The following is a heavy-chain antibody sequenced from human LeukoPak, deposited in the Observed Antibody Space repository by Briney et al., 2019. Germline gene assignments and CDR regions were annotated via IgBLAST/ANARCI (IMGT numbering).Heavy chain of an antibody. CDR1: GGTFSSYA. Sequence: GASVRVSCKASGGTFSSYAIGWVRQAPGQGLEWMGGIIPIFGTANYAQKFQGRVTITADESTSTAYVELSSLRSEDTAVYYCAREGPLSAGSGWHITFDYWGQGTLVTVSS. CDR2: IIPIFGTA. D-gene: IGHD6-19*01. V-gene: IGHV1-69*13. J-gene: IGHJ4*02. CDR3: AREGPLSAGSGWHITFDY.